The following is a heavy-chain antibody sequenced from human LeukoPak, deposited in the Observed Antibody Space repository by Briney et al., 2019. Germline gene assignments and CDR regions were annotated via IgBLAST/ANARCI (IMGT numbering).Heavy chain of an antibody. CDR1: GGSISPYY. J-gene: IGHJ4*02. CDR2: IYYSGNT. V-gene: IGHV4-59*01. D-gene: IGHD3-10*02. CDR3: ARSTGTTMFIDY. Sequence: SETLSLTCTVSGGSISPYYWSWIRQPPGKGLEWLGYIYYSGNTDYNPSLKSRVAISVDTSKNQFSLRLSSVTAADTAVYYCARSTGTTMFIDYWGQGTLVTVSS.